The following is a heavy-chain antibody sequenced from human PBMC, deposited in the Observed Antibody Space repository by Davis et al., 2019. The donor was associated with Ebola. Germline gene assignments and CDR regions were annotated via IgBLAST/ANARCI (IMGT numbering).Heavy chain of an antibody. Sequence: AASVKVSCKASGGTFSSYAISWVRQAPGQGLEWMGWISAYNGNTNYAQKLQGRVTMTTDTSTSTAYMELRSLRSDDTAVYYCARDPRGSSYYYYGMDVWGQGTTVTVSS. CDR3: ARDPRGSSYYYYGMDV. D-gene: IGHD6-13*01. V-gene: IGHV1-18*01. CDR2: ISAYNGNT. CDR1: GGTFSSYA. J-gene: IGHJ6*02.